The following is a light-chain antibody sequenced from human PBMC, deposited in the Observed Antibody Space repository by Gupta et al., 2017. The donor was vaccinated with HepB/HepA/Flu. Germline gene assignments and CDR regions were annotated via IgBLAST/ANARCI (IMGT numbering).Light chain of an antibody. CDR3: QQYYSAPRK. J-gene: IGKJ1*01. Sequence: DIVMTQSPHSLAVSLGERVIINCKSSQSVLYISNNKNYLAWYQHKPGQPPKLLIYWASTRESGVPGRFSGSGSGTDFTLTIISLQAEDVAVYYWQQYYSAPRKFGQGTKVEIK. CDR2: WAS. CDR1: QSVLYISNNKNY. V-gene: IGKV4-1*01.